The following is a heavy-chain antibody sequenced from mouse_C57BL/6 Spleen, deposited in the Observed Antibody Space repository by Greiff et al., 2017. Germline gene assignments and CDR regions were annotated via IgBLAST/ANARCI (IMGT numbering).Heavy chain of an antibody. CDR3: ARGPYYYGSSYPDYYAMDY. CDR1: GFNIKNTY. Sequence: EVQLQQSVAELVRPGASVKLSCTASGFNIKNTYMHWVKQRPEQGLEWIGRIDPANGNTKYAPKFQGKATITADTSSNTAYLQLSSLTSEDTAIYYCARGPYYYGSSYPDYYAMDYWGQGTSVTVSS. D-gene: IGHD1-1*01. J-gene: IGHJ4*01. V-gene: IGHV14-3*01. CDR2: IDPANGNT.